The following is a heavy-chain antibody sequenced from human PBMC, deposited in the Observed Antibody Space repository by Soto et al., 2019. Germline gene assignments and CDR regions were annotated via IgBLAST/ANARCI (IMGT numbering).Heavy chain of an antibody. CDR2: IYYSGST. J-gene: IGHJ6*02. CDR1: GGSISSYY. CDR3: ARLRYDFWSGYYNYYYGMAV. V-gene: IGHV4-59*01. Sequence: PSETLSLTCTVSGGSISSYYWSWIRQPPGKGLEWIGYIYYSGSTNYNPSLKSRVTISVDTSKNQFSLKLSSVTAADTAVYYCARLRYDFWSGYYNYYYGMAVWGQGTTVTVSS. D-gene: IGHD3-3*01.